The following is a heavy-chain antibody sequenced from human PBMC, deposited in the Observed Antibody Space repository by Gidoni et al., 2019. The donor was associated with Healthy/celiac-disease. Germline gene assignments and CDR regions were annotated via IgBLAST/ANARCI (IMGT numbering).Heavy chain of an antibody. CDR3: ARRTTGTTWYSFDY. CDR1: GYTFTSYW. CDR2: IYAGDSET. Sequence: EVQLVQSGAEVKKAGESLNISCKGSGYTFTSYWIAWVLQLPGKGLEWMGIIYAGDSETRYSPSFQGQVSISADKSITTAYLQWSSLKASDTAMYYCARRTTGTTWYSFDYWGQGTLVTVSS. J-gene: IGHJ4*02. V-gene: IGHV5-51*01. D-gene: IGHD1-1*01.